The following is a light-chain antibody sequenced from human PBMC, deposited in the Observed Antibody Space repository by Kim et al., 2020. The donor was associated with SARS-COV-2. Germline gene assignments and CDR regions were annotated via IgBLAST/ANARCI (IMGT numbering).Light chain of an antibody. J-gene: IGLJ1*01. CDR2: GTN. CDR1: SLRSYY. V-gene: IGLV3-19*01. Sequence: SSELTQDPAVSVALGQKVRITCQGDSLRSYYTNWYQQKPGQAPVVVIYGTNKRPSGIPDRFSGSSSGNTASLTITGAQAEDEADYYCNSRDDVFGTGTKVTVL. CDR3: NSRDDV.